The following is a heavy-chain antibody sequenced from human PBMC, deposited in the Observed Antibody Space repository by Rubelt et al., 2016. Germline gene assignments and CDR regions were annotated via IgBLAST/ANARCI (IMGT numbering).Heavy chain of an antibody. J-gene: IGHJ4*02. V-gene: IGHV1-3*01. D-gene: IGHD6-19*01. Sequence: YSQKFQGRVTITRDTSASTAYMELRSLRSDDTAVYYCARDYSSGWYGRYFDYWGQGTLVTVSS. CDR3: ARDYSSGWYGRYFDY.